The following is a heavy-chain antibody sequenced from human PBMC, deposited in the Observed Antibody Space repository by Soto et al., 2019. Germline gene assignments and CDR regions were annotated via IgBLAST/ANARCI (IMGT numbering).Heavy chain of an antibody. D-gene: IGHD3-16*01. CDR2: ISSSSSYI. CDR1: GFTFSSYS. J-gene: IGHJ5*02. Sequence: GGSLRLSCAASGFTFSSYSMNWVRQAPGKGLEWISSISSSSSYIYYADSVKGRFTISRDNAKNSLYLQMNSLRAEDTAVYYCAREIFAMQGDGFDPWGQGTLVTVSS. V-gene: IGHV3-21*01. CDR3: AREIFAMQGDGFDP.